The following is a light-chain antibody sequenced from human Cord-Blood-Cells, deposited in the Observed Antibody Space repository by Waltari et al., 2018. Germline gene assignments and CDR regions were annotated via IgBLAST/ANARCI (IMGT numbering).Light chain of an antibody. CDR1: AFPKQY. CDR3: QSADSSGTYRV. CDR2: KDS. Sequence: SYELTQPPSVSVSPGQTARITCSGDAFPKQYAYWYQQKPGQAPVLVLDKDSERPSGIPERFSGSSSGTTVTLTISGVQAEDEADYYCQSADSSGTYRVFGGGTKLTVL. V-gene: IGLV3-25*03. J-gene: IGLJ3*02.